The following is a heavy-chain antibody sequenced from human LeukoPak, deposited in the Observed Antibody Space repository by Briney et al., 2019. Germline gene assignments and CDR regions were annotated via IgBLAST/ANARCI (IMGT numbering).Heavy chain of an antibody. J-gene: IGHJ4*02. V-gene: IGHV1-46*01. CDR1: GYTFTRYY. CDR3: GTTCSSSSCGDDH. CDR2: INCNDGTT. D-gene: IGHD2-2*01. Sequence: ASVKVSCKPSGYTFTRYYMHWMPQTPGQGLEWMGVINCNDGTTRFAQKFQGRLIMTRDTSTATVYMELRRLRPEDMAVYYCGTTCSSSSCGDDHWGQGTQVTVSS.